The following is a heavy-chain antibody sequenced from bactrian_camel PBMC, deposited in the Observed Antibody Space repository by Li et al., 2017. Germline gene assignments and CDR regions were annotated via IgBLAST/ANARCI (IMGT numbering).Heavy chain of an antibody. CDR2: IYSEGRTT. D-gene: IGHD2*01. V-gene: IGHV3-2*01. J-gene: IGHJ6*01. Sequence: HVQLVESGGGLVQPGGSLRLSCATSGFTFSNYYMNWVRQAPGKGLEWLSSIYSEGRTTYYADSVKGRFTISRDNAKNTVYLQMNRLKSEDTALYYRSTRKLLPSGGYYSFDYWGQGTQVTVS. CDR3: STRKLLPSGGYYSFDY. CDR1: GFTFSNYY.